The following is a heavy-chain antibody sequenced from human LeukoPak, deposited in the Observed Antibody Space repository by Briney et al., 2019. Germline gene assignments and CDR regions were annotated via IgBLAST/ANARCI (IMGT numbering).Heavy chain of an antibody. D-gene: IGHD5-24*01. CDR2: INPSGGST. CDR1: GYTFTSYY. CDR3: ARDIEMATITVDY. V-gene: IGHV1-46*01. Sequence: WASVKVSCKASGYTFTSYYMHWVRQAPGQGLEWMGIINPSGGSTSYAQKFQGRVTMTTDTSTSTAYMELRSLRSDDTAVYYCARDIEMATITVDYWGQGTLVTVSS. J-gene: IGHJ4*02.